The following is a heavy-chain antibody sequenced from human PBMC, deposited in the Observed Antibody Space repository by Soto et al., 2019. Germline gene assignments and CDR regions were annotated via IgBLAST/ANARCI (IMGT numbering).Heavy chain of an antibody. CDR3: AKALWFGEPYYYFDY. Sequence: GGSLRLSCAASGFTFSGYAMSWVRQAPGKGLEWVSAISGSGGSTYYADSVKGRFTISRDNSKNTLYLQMNSLRAEDTAVYYCAKALWFGEPYYYFDYWGQGTLVTVSS. D-gene: IGHD3-10*01. V-gene: IGHV3-23*01. J-gene: IGHJ4*02. CDR2: ISGSGGST. CDR1: GFTFSGYA.